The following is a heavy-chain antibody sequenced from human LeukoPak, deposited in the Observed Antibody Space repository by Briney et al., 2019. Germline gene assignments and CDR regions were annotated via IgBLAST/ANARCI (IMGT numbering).Heavy chain of an antibody. CDR2: ISSNGGST. J-gene: IGHJ3*02. CDR1: GFTFSSYA. D-gene: IGHD6-19*01. CDR3: ARDRVPGIAVARDAFDI. Sequence: PGGSLRLSCAASGFTFSSYAMHWVRQAPGKGLEYVSAISSNGGSTYYANSVKGRFTISRDNSKNTLYLQMGSLRAEDMAVYYCARDRVPGIAVARDAFDIWGQGTMVTVSS. V-gene: IGHV3-64*01.